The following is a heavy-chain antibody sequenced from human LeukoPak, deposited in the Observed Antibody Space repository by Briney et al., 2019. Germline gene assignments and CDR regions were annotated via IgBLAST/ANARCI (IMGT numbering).Heavy chain of an antibody. CDR2: IYYSGST. CDR3: ARVGFWSGYYTHYYYGMDV. V-gene: IGHV4-59*06. J-gene: IGHJ6*02. D-gene: IGHD3-3*01. Sequence: SETLSLTCTVSGGSISSYYWSWIRQHPGKGLEWIGYIYYSGSTYYNPSLKSRVTISVDTSKNQFSLKLSSVTAADTAVYYCARVGFWSGYYTHYYYGMDVWGQGTTVTVSS. CDR1: GGSISSYY.